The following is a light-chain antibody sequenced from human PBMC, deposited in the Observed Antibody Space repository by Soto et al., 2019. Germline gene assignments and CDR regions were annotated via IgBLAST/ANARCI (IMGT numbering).Light chain of an antibody. Sequence: DIPMTQSPSTLSASAGDMATIRCRASQTIRSLLAWYQQKPGKAPKALIYDASRLESGVPSRFSGSGSGTEFTLTISSLQPDDFATYYCQQYQTYATFGQGTRLEIK. CDR1: QTIRSL. CDR2: DAS. CDR3: QQYQTYAT. V-gene: IGKV1-5*01. J-gene: IGKJ5*01.